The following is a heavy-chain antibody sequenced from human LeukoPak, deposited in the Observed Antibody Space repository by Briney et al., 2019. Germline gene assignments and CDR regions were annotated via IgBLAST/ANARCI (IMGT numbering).Heavy chain of an antibody. Sequence: ASVKVSCKASGGTFSSYAISWVRQAPGQGLEWMGGIIPIFGTANYAQKSQGRVTITTDESTSTAYMELSSLRSEDTAVYYCASMGYCTNGVCYQNWFDPWGQGTLVTVSS. J-gene: IGHJ5*02. D-gene: IGHD2-8*01. CDR3: ASMGYCTNGVCYQNWFDP. CDR2: IIPIFGTA. V-gene: IGHV1-69*05. CDR1: GGTFSSYA.